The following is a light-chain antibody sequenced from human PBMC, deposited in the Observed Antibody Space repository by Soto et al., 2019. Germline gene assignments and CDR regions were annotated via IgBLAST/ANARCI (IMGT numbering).Light chain of an antibody. J-gene: IGLJ3*02. CDR2: INSDGSH. V-gene: IGLV4-69*01. Sequence: QLVLTQSPSASASLGASVKLTYTLSSGHSTYAIAWHQQQPEKGPRYLMKINSDGSHNKGDGIPDRFSGSTSGADRYLSISSLQSEDEADYYCQTWGTGIQVFGGGTKLTVL. CDR1: SGHSTYA. CDR3: QTWGTGIQV.